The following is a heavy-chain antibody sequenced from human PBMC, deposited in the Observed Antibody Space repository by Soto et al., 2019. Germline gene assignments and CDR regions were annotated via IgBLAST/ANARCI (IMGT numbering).Heavy chain of an antibody. CDR2: IYYSGST. Sequence: PSETLSLTCTVSGGSISSSSYYWGWIRQPPGKGLEWIGSIYYSGSTYYNPSLKSRVTISVDTSKNQFSLKLSSVTAADTAVYYCARSDNNYAPFDYWGQGTLVT. V-gene: IGHV4-39*01. D-gene: IGHD4-4*01. CDR1: GGSISSSSYY. J-gene: IGHJ4*02. CDR3: ARSDNNYAPFDY.